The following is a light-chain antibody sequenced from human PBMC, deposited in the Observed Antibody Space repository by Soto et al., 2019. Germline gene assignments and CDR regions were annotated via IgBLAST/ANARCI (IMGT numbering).Light chain of an antibody. J-gene: IGLJ1*01. CDR1: SSDVGAYKY. Sequence: QSALTQPASVSGSPGQSIAISCTGTSSDVGAYKYVSWYQQHPAKAPKLMIYDVSSRPSGVSNRFSGTKSGNTASLTISGPPAEDEADYYCYTYTSSSTYDFGTGTKPTVL. CDR2: DVS. V-gene: IGLV2-14*01. CDR3: YTYTSSSTYD.